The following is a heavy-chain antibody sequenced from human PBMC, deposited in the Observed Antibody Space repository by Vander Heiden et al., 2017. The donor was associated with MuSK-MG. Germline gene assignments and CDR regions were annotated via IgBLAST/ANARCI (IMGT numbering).Heavy chain of an antibody. CDR3: ARGGAGRPDY. CDR2: ISSSSSTT. J-gene: IGHJ4*02. V-gene: IGHV3-48*04. Sequence: EVKVVESGGGLVQPGGSLRVSCAVSGFTFSYFGMNWVRKAPGKGLQWVAYISSSSSTTEYADSVKGRFTISRDNAKSSLYLQMNSLRAEDTAMYYCARGGAGRPDYWGQGTLVTVSS. D-gene: IGHD6-6*01. CDR1: GFTFSYFG.